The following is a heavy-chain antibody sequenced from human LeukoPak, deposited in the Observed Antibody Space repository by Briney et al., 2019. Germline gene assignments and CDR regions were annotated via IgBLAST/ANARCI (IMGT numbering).Heavy chain of an antibody. CDR2: ISGSGPTT. V-gene: IGHV3-23*01. J-gene: IGHJ4*02. CDR1: GFTFSSYS. D-gene: IGHD6-13*01. Sequence: PGGSLRLSCAASGFTFSSYSMNWVRQAPGKGLEWVSVISGSGPTTYYADSVKGRFTISRDNSKNTLFLLMNGLRAEDTAVYYCAKTGTPWYYFDCWGQGTLVTVSS. CDR3: AKTGTPWYYFDC.